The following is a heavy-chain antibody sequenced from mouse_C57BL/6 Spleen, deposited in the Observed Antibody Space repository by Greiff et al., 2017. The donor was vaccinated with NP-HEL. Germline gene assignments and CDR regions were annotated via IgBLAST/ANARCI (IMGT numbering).Heavy chain of an antibody. J-gene: IGHJ3*01. CDR2: ISYDGSN. V-gene: IGHV3-6*01. D-gene: IGHD2-4*01. Sequence: EVKLVESGPGLVKPSQSLSLTCSVTGYSITSGYYWNWIRQFPGNKLEWMGYISYDGSNNYNPSLQNRIPITRDTSKNQFFLKLKSVTTEDTATYYCASLNDYDDGPGFAYWGQGTLVTVSA. CDR1: GYSITSGYY. CDR3: ASLNDYDDGPGFAY.